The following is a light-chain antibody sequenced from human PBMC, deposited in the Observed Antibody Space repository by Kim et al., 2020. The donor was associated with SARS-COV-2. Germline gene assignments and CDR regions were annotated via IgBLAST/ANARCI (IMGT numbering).Light chain of an antibody. CDR3: QSADGSGTYV. CDR2: KDS. Sequence: VSPEQTARSTCTGAALPEKQTYWYQQKSGQAPLLLIYKDSARPSGIPGRFSGSSSGTTVTLTISGVQAEDDADYYCQSADGSGTYVFGTGTKVTVL. V-gene: IGLV3-25*03. CDR1: ALPEKQ. J-gene: IGLJ1*01.